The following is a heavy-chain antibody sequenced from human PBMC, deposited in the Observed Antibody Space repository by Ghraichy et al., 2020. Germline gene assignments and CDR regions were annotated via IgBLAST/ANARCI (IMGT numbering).Heavy chain of an antibody. J-gene: IGHJ4*02. CDR1: GYTFTSYG. V-gene: IGHV1-18*04. D-gene: IGHD2-2*02. CDR3: ARDDTLGFFDY. CDR2: ISGYSGNT. Sequence: ASVKVSCKASGYTFTSYGVSWVRQAPGQGLEWMGWISGYSGNTNYAQILQGRVIMTTDTSTSTAYMELRSLRSDDTAVYYCARDDTLGFFDYWGQGTLVTVSS.